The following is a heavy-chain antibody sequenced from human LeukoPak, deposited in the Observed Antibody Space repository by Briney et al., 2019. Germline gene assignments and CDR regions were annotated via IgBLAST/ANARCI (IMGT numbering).Heavy chain of an antibody. CDR1: GYSITELS. V-gene: IGHV1-24*01. Sequence: ASVTVSCKVSGYSITELSTHWVRQAPGKGLEGMGGFDPGSGEIIYEQKFQDRVTMTEETSTDTAYMELSSLRSEDTALYYCATGTHYDLLPFWGQGTLVTVSS. J-gene: IGHJ4*02. CDR2: FDPGSGEI. CDR3: ATGTHYDLLPF. D-gene: IGHD3-9*01.